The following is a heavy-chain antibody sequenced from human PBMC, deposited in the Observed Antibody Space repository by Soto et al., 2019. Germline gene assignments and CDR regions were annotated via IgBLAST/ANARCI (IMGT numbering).Heavy chain of an antibody. J-gene: IGHJ5*02. Sequence: ASVNVSCKASGGTFSSYAISWVRQAPGQGLELMGGIIPIFGTANYAQKFQGRVTITADESTSTAYLELSSLRSEDTAVYYCARAGVRYYDSSRVSWFDPWGQGTLVTVSS. CDR3: ARAGVRYYDSSRVSWFDP. CDR2: IIPIFGTA. V-gene: IGHV1-69*13. D-gene: IGHD3-22*01. CDR1: GGTFSSYA.